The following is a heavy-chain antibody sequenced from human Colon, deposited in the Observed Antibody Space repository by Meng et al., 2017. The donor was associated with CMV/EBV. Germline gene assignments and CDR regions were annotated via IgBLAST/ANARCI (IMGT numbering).Heavy chain of an antibody. J-gene: IGHJ5*02. CDR3: ARDSNDYSDYAHWFDA. V-gene: IGHV3-21*01. CDR2: ISTVSGFM. Sequence: GESLKISCAASGFTLSTYGMNLVRQAPGKGLEWVSSISTVSGFMYYADSVGGRFTISRDNAKNLVYLQMNSLRAEDTAVYYCARDSNDYSDYAHWFDAWGQGTLVTVSS. D-gene: IGHD5-12*01. CDR1: GFTLSTYG.